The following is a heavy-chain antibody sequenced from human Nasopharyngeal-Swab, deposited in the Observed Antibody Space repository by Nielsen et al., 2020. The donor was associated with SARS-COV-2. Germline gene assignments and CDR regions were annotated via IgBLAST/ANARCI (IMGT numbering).Heavy chain of an antibody. V-gene: IGHV3-20*01. J-gene: IGHJ6*02. CDR2: INWNGGST. D-gene: IGHD3-3*01. CDR1: GFPFDDYG. CDR3: ARGKLRFLEVPNYYYGMDV. Sequence: GESLKISCAASGFPFDDYGMSLVRQAPGKGLEWVSGINWNGGSTGYADSVKGRFTISRDNAKNSLYLQLNSLRAEDTALYHCARGKLRFLEVPNYYYGMDVWGQGTTVTVSS.